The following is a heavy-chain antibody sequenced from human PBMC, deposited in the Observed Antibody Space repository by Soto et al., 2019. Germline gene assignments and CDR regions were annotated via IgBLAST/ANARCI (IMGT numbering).Heavy chain of an antibody. CDR3: AKDDDVLMVYAFGFDY. V-gene: IGHV3-30*18. J-gene: IGHJ4*02. CDR1: GFTFSSYG. D-gene: IGHD2-8*01. Sequence: VQLVESGGGVVQPGRSLRLSCAASGFTFSSYGMHWVRQAPGKGLEWVAVISYDGSNKYYADSVKGRFTISRDNSKNTLYLQMNSLRAEDTAVYYCAKDDDVLMVYAFGFDYWGQGTLVTVSS. CDR2: ISYDGSNK.